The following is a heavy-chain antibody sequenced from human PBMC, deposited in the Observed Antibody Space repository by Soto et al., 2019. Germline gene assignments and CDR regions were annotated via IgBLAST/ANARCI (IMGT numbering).Heavy chain of an antibody. CDR2: ISTYNGNT. CDR3: ARAKDHSFDS. D-gene: IGHD4-4*01. J-gene: IGHJ4*02. Sequence: QVQLVQSGVEVKKPGASVKVSCKASGYTFSRNGISWVRQAPGQGLEWMGWISTYNGNTIYAQKCQSRYTMTTDTDTSTAYMAWRSLRSDDTAVFYYARAKDHSFDSGGQVTMVTVSS. V-gene: IGHV1-18*01. CDR1: GYTFSRNG.